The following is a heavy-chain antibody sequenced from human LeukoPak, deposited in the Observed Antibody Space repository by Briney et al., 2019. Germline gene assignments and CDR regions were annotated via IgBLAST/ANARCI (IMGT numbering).Heavy chain of an antibody. V-gene: IGHV1-46*01. CDR3: AREDSSGYYYQVHKFDY. J-gene: IGHJ4*02. Sequence: ASVKVSCKASGYTFTSYYMHWVRQAPGQGLEWMGIINPSGGGTSYAQKFQGRVTMTRDLSTSTVYMELSRLRSEDTAVYYCAREDSSGYYYQVHKFDYWGQGTLVTVSS. D-gene: IGHD3-22*01. CDR1: GYTFTSYY. CDR2: INPSGGGT.